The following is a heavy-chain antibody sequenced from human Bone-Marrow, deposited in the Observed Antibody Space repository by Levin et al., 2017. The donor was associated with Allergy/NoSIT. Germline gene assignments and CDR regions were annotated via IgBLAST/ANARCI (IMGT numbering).Heavy chain of an antibody. Sequence: GGSLRLSCAASGFTFSSYGMHWVRQAPGKGLEWVAVISYDGSNKYYADSVKGRFTISRDNSKNTLYLQMNSLRAEDTAVDYCAKDPAGFDYWGQGTLVTVSS. V-gene: IGHV3-30*18. CDR3: AKDPAGFDY. J-gene: IGHJ4*02. CDR1: GFTFSSYG. CDR2: ISYDGSNK.